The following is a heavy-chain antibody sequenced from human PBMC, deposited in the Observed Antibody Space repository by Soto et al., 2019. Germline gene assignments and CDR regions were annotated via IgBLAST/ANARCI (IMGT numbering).Heavy chain of an antibody. V-gene: IGHV1-3*01. CDR3: ARPYSSSWYGGWFDP. CDR2: INAGNGNT. Sequence: ASVKVSCKASGYTFTSYAMHWVRQAPGQRLEWMGWINAGNGNTKYSQKFQGRVTITRDTSASTAYMELSSLRSEDTAVYYCARPYSSSWYGGWFDPWGQGTLVTVSS. CDR1: GYTFTSYA. J-gene: IGHJ5*02. D-gene: IGHD6-13*01.